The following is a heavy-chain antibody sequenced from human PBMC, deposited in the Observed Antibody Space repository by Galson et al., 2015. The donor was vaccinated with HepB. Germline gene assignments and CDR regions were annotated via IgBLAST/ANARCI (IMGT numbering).Heavy chain of an antibody. CDR3: ASSPPHSNGWPY. Sequence: SVKVSCKASGGTFSSNAISWVRQAPGQGLEWMGGIIPIFGVTNYAQKFQGRVSITADESTYTAYMELSSLRSEDTAVYYCASSPPHSNGWPYWGQGTLVTVSS. D-gene: IGHD6-19*01. CDR2: IIPIFGVT. CDR1: GGTFSSNA. V-gene: IGHV1-69*13. J-gene: IGHJ4*02.